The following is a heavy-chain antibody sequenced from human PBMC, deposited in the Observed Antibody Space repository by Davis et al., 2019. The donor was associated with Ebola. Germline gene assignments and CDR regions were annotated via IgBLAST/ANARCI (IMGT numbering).Heavy chain of an antibody. V-gene: IGHV5-51*01. D-gene: IGHD2-2*01. J-gene: IGHJ6*02. CDR3: ARRFCSSTSCRNTAGMDV. Sequence: GESLKISCKGSGYSFTSYWIGWVRQMPGKGLEWMGIIYPGDSDTRYSPSFQGQVTISADKSISTAYLQWSSLKASDTAMYYCARRFCSSTSCRNTAGMDVWGQGTTVTVSS. CDR2: IYPGDSDT. CDR1: GYSFTSYW.